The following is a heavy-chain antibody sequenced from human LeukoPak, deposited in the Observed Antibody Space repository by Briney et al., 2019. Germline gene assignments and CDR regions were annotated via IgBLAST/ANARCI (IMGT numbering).Heavy chain of an antibody. J-gene: IGHJ4*02. D-gene: IGHD3-10*01. CDR2: ISYDGSNK. CDR3: ARGGITMVRGVSY. V-gene: IGHV3-30-3*01. Sequence: GGSLRLSCAASGFTFSSYAMHWVRQAPGKGLEWVAVISYDGSNKYYADSVKGRFTISRDSSKNTLYLQMNSLRAEDTAVYYCARGGITMVRGVSYWGQGTLVTVSS. CDR1: GFTFSSYA.